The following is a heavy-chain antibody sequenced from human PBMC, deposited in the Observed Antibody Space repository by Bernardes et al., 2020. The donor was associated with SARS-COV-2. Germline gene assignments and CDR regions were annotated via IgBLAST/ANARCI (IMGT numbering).Heavy chain of an antibody. J-gene: IGHJ4*02. CDR1: GFTFSSYG. V-gene: IGHV3-33*01. D-gene: IGHD3-9*01. CDR2: IWYDGSNK. Sequence: GGSLRLSCAASGFTFSSYGMHWVRQAPGKGLAWVAVIWYDGSNKYYADSVKGRFTISRDNSKNTLYLQMNSLRAEDTAVYYCARDARNVLRYFDWLSHPLDYWGQGTLVTVSS. CDR3: ARDARNVLRYFDWLSHPLDY.